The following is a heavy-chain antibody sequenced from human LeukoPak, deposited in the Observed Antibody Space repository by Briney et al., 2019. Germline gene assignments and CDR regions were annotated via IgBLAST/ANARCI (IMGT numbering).Heavy chain of an antibody. D-gene: IGHD3-22*01. CDR3: ARDLYYYDSSGYYWY. CDR1: GFTVSSNY. Sequence: SGGSLRLSCAASGFTVSSNYMSWVRQAPGKGLEWVSVIYSGGSTYYADSVKGRFTISRDNSKNTLYLQMNSLRAEDTAVYYCARDLYYYDSSGYYWYWGQGTLVTVSS. CDR2: IYSGGST. V-gene: IGHV3-66*01. J-gene: IGHJ4*02.